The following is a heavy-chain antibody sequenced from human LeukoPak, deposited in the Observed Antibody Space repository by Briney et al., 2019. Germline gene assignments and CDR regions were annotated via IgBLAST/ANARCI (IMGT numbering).Heavy chain of an antibody. J-gene: IGHJ1*01. Sequence: GGSLRLSCAASGFTFSSYEMNWVRQAPGKGLEWVSSISSTTSNYMYYADSVKGRFTISRDNAKNSLYLQMNSLRAEDTAVYYCARDGIAAAGVEYFQHWGQGTLVTVSS. CDR3: ARDGIAAAGVEYFQH. CDR2: ISSTTSNYM. CDR1: GFTFSSYE. V-gene: IGHV3-21*01. D-gene: IGHD6-13*01.